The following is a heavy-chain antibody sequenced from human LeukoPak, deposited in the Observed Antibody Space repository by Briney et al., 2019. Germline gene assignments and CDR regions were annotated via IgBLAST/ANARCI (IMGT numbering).Heavy chain of an antibody. J-gene: IGHJ3*02. D-gene: IGHD6-13*01. Sequence: PGGSLRLSFAASGFTFSSYAMSWVRQAPGKGLEWVSAISGSGGSTYYADSVKGRFTISRDNSKNTLYLQMNSLRAEDTAVYYCAKHSQQLLTAFDIWGQGTMVTVSS. CDR2: ISGSGGST. CDR3: AKHSQQLLTAFDI. V-gene: IGHV3-23*01. CDR1: GFTFSSYA.